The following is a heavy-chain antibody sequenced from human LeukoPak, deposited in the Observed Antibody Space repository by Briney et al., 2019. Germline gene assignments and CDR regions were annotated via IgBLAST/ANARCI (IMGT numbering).Heavy chain of an antibody. CDR3: ARLDYGEGSQVNSYYYYMDV. J-gene: IGHJ6*03. CDR1: GFTFSSYA. Sequence: GGSLRLSCAASGFTFSSYAMSWVRQAPGKGLEWVSVIYSGGSTYYADSVKGRFTISRDNSKNTLYLQMNSLRAEDTAVYYCARLDYGEGSQVNSYYYYMDVWGKGTTVTVSS. V-gene: IGHV3-53*01. CDR2: IYSGGST. D-gene: IGHD4-17*01.